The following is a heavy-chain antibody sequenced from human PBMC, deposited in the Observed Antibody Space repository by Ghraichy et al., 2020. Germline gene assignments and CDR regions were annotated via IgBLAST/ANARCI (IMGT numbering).Heavy chain of an antibody. V-gene: IGHV3-7*04. D-gene: IGHD5-18*01. CDR3: GRGGYLYGSNPVDY. J-gene: IGHJ4*02. CDR2: IKQDGSER. Sequence: GGSLRLSCAAFGFTFNNYYMTWVRQAPGKGLEWVANIKQDGSERYYVDSVKGRFTISRDNAKDSVYLQMSSLRAEDTAVYFCGRGGYLYGSNPVDYWGQGTQVTVSS. CDR1: GFTFNNYY.